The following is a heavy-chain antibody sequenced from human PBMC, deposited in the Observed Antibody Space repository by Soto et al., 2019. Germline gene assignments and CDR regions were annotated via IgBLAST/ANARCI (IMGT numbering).Heavy chain of an antibody. Sequence: GASVKVSCKASGYTFTSYGISWVRQAPGQGLEWMGTISPSNGHTNYAQKFLGRVTMTRDTSTSTLYMELTSLRSEDTAVYYCARGGHVVVVTAAFDYWGQGTLVTVSS. CDR1: GYTFTSYG. J-gene: IGHJ4*02. CDR3: ARGGHVVVVTAAFDY. CDR2: ISPSNGHT. V-gene: IGHV1-18*01. D-gene: IGHD2-21*02.